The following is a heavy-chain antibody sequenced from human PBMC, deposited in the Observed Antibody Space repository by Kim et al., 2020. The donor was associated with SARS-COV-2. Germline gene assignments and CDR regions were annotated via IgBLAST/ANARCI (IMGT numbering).Heavy chain of an antibody. Sequence: GGSLRLSCAASGFTFSSYAMSWVRQAPGKGLEWVSAISGSGGSTYYADSVKGRFTISRDNSKNTLYLQMNSLRAEDTAVYYCAKDRDTAMAPTNYFDYWGQGTLVTVSS. CDR3: AKDRDTAMAPTNYFDY. V-gene: IGHV3-23*01. CDR2: ISGSGGST. J-gene: IGHJ4*02. CDR1: GFTFSSYA. D-gene: IGHD5-18*01.